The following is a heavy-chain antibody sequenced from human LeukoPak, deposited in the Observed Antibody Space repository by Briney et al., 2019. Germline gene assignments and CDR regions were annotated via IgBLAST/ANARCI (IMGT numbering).Heavy chain of an antibody. CDR1: GFTFRNYN. CDR2: ITGSSSTI. V-gene: IGHV3-48*01. CDR3: ARRAGGYSHPYDY. D-gene: IGHD4-23*01. Sequence: GGSLRLSCAASGFTFRNYNINWVRQAPGKGLEWVSYITGSSSTIYYADSVRGRFTISRDNAENSLFLQMNSLRAEDTAVYYCARRAGGYSHPYDYWGQGTLVTVSS. J-gene: IGHJ4*02.